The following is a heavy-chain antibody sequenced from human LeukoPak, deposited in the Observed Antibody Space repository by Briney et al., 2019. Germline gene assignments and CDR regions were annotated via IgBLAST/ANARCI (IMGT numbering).Heavy chain of an antibody. CDR3: AREETGGYCSSTSCSD. D-gene: IGHD2-2*01. CDR2: IYSGGST. CDR1: GFTVSSNY. J-gene: IGHJ4*02. V-gene: IGHV3-53*01. Sequence: GGSLRLSCAASGFTVSSNYMSWVRQAPGKGLEWVSVIYSGGSTYYADSVKGRFTISRDNSKNTLYLQMNSPRAEDTAVYYCAREETGGYCSSTSCSDWGQGTLVTVSS.